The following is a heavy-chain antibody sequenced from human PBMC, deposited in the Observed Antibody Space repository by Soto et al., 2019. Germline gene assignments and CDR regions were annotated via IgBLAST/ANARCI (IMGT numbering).Heavy chain of an antibody. V-gene: IGHV3-30*18. CDR1: GFTFSSYG. Sequence: QVQLVESGGGVVQPGRSLRLSCAASGFTFSSYGMHWVRQAPGKGLEWVAVISYDGSNKYYADSVKGRFTISRDNSKKTLYLQMNSLRAEDTAVYYCAKVSAVAGYWYFDLWGRGTLVTVSS. CDR2: ISYDGSNK. D-gene: IGHD6-19*01. J-gene: IGHJ2*01. CDR3: AKVSAVAGYWYFDL.